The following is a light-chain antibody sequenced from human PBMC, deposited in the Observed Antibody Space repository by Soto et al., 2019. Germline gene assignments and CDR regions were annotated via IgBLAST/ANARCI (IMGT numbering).Light chain of an antibody. CDR2: EVR. CDR1: SSDVGGYDY. J-gene: IGLJ1*01. CDR3: SSYTTSSTLSFI. Sequence: QSVLTQPASVSGSPGQSITISCTGTSSDVGGYDYVSWYQQHPGKAPKLMIYEVRDRPSGVSNRFSGSKSGNSASLTISGLQAEDEAYYYCSSYTTSSTLSFIFGTGTKVTVL. V-gene: IGLV2-14*01.